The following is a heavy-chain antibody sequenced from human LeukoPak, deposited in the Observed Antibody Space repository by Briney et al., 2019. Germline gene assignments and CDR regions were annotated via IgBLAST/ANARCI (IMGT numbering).Heavy chain of an antibody. J-gene: IGHJ4*02. Sequence: GGSLRLSCAASGFTFSNHDMTWIRQAPGKGLEWVSVISHSGVSTNYADSVKGRFTISRDNSKNTVYLQMNSLRVEDTAVYYRAKDQNWEGGYWGQGTLVTVSS. D-gene: IGHD1-26*01. CDR3: AKDQNWEGGY. CDR2: ISHSGVST. V-gene: IGHV3-23*01. CDR1: GFTFSNHD.